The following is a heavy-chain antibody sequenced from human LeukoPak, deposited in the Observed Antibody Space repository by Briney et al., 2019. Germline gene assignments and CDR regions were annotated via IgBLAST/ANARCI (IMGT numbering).Heavy chain of an antibody. CDR3: AKGKDTIFGVVTSLDD. J-gene: IGHJ4*02. CDR2: IIPIFGTA. Sequence: GASVKVSCKASGGTSSSYAISWVRQAPGQGLEWMGRIIPIFGTANYAQKFQGRVTITTDESTSTAYMELSSLRSEDTAVYYCAKGKDTIFGVVTSLDDWGQGTLVTVSS. D-gene: IGHD3-3*01. CDR1: GGTSSSYA. V-gene: IGHV1-69*05.